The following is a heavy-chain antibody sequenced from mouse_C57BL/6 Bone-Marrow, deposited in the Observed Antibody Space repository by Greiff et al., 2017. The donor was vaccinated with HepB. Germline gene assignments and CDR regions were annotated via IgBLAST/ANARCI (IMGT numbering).Heavy chain of an antibody. V-gene: IGHV1-9*01. CDR2: ILPGSGST. J-gene: IGHJ1*03. Sequence: QVQLQQSGAELMKPGASVKLSCKATGYSFTGYWIEWVKQRPGHGLEWIGEILPGSGSTNYKEKFKGKATFTAHTSSNTAYMKLSSLTTDDSAIYYCARLYYYGGEWYFDVGGTGTTVNVSS. D-gene: IGHD1-1*01. CDR3: ARLYYYGGEWYFDV. CDR1: GYSFTGYW.